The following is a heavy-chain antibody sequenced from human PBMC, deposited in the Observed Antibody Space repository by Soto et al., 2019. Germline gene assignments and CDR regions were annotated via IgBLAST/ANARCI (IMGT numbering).Heavy chain of an antibody. CDR2: IIPIFGTA. Sequence: QVQLVQSGAEVKKPGSSVKVSCKASGGTFSSYAISWVRQAPGQGLEWMGGIIPIFGTANYAQNFQGRVTITADESTSTAYMELSSLRSEDTAVYYCARGVPSRPGRPFDYWGQGTLVTVSS. CDR1: GGTFSSYA. J-gene: IGHJ4*02. V-gene: IGHV1-69*01. D-gene: IGHD3-10*01. CDR3: ARGVPSRPGRPFDY.